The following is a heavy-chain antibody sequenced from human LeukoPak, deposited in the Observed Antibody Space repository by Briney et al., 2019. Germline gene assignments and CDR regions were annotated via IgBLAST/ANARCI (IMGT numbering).Heavy chain of an antibody. CDR1: GYTFTSYA. J-gene: IGHJ4*02. CDR2: INAGNGNT. CDR3: ARDGGEQWLVATGIFDY. Sequence: ASVKVSCKASGYTFTSYAMHWVRQAPGQRLEWMGWINAGNGNTKYSQKFQGRVTITRDTSASTAYMELSSLRSEDTAVYYCARDGGEQWLVATGIFDYWGQGTLVTVSS. V-gene: IGHV1-3*01. D-gene: IGHD6-19*01.